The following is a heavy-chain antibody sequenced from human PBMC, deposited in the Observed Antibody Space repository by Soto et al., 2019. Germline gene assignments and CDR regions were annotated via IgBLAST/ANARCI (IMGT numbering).Heavy chain of an antibody. CDR3: TTNYYDSSGYYYEAERYYYYYYGMDV. CDR2: ISAYNGNT. Sequence: ASVKVSCKASGYTFTSYGISWVRQAPGQGLEWIGWISAYNGNTNYAQKLQGRVTMTTDTSTSTAYMELRSLRSDDTAVYYCTTNYYDSSGYYYEAERYYYYYYGMDVWGQGTTVTVSS. CDR1: GYTFTSYG. J-gene: IGHJ6*02. D-gene: IGHD3-22*01. V-gene: IGHV1-18*01.